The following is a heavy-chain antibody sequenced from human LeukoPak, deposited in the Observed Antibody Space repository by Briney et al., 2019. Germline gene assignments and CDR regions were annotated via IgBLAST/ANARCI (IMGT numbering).Heavy chain of an antibody. D-gene: IGHD2-2*01. CDR3: ARVYCCSTSCYYFDY. CDR1: GGSISSGGYS. Sequence: SQTLSLTCAVSGGSISSGGYSWSWIRQPPGKGLEWIGYIYHSGSTYYNPSLKSRVTISVDRSKNQFSLKLSSVTAADTAVYYCARVYCCSTSCYYFDYWGQGTLVTVSS. J-gene: IGHJ4*02. CDR2: IYHSGST. V-gene: IGHV4-30-2*01.